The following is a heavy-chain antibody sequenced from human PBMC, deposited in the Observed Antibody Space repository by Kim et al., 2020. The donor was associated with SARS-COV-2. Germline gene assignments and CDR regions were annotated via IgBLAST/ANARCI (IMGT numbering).Heavy chain of an antibody. V-gene: IGHV4-59*01. J-gene: IGHJ4*02. CDR3: ARSEGRASWHQFDY. CDR1: SDSISAYY. CDR2: IYYSGST. Sequence: SETLSLTCTVSSDSISAYYWSWIRRLQGKGLEWIGYIYYSGSTSYNPSLKSRVTISWDTSRNQFSLDLTSVTHADTAVYYCARSEGRASWHQFDYWGQG.